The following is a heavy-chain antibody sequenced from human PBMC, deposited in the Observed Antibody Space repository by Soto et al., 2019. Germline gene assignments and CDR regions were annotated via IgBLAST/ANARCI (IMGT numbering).Heavy chain of an antibody. Sequence: ASVKVSCKASGYTFTGYYMHWVRQAPGQGLERMGWISAYNGNTNYAQKLQGRVTMTTDTSTSTAYMELRSLRSDDTAVYYCVIGLVPQHGMDVWGQGTTVTVSS. CDR1: GYTFTGYY. J-gene: IGHJ6*02. D-gene: IGHD1-1*01. V-gene: IGHV1-18*04. CDR2: ISAYNGNT. CDR3: VIGLVPQHGMDV.